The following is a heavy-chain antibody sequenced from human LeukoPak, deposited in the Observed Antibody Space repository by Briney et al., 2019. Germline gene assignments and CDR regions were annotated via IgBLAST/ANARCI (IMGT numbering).Heavy chain of an antibody. V-gene: IGHV3-23*01. CDR2: ISGSGGST. D-gene: IGHD2/OR15-2a*01. CDR1: RFTFSSYG. Sequence: GGSLRLSCAASRFTFSSYGMHWVRQAPGKGLEWVSAISGSGGSTYYADSVKGRFTISRDNARNSLYLQMDNLRAEDTGVYYCARDFYDGFALDYWGQGTLVTVSS. J-gene: IGHJ4*02. CDR3: ARDFYDGFALDY.